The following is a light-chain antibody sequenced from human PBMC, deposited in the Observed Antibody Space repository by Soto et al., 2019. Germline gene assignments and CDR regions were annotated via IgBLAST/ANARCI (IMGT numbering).Light chain of an antibody. Sequence: IQLTQSPSSLSASVGDRVTITCRASQSISKWLAWYQQKPGRAPNFLIYDASTLESGVPSRFSGSGSGTEFTLTISSLQSEDFAVYYCQQYNNWPPITFGQGTRLEIK. V-gene: IGKV1-5*01. CDR3: QQYNNWPPIT. CDR1: QSISKW. J-gene: IGKJ5*01. CDR2: DAS.